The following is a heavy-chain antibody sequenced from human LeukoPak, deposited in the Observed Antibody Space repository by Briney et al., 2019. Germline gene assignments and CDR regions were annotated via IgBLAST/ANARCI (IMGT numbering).Heavy chain of an antibody. CDR1: GGSISSYY. Sequence: MPSETLSLTCTVSGGSISSYYWSWIRQPPGKGLEWIGYIYYSGSTNYNPSLKSRVTISVDTSKNQFSLKLSSVTAADTAVYYCARGSLYGDPHKRGRAFDIWGQGTMVTVSS. J-gene: IGHJ3*02. CDR2: IYYSGST. V-gene: IGHV4-59*01. CDR3: ARGSLYGDPHKRGRAFDI. D-gene: IGHD3-16*02.